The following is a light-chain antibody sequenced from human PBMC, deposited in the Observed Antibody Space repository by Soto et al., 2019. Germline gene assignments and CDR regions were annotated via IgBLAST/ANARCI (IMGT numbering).Light chain of an antibody. Sequence: EIVMKQSPATLSVSPGERATLSCRASQSVTSNFAWYRQKPGQAPRLLISDASTRATGVPARFSGSGSGTEFTRTISSLQSEDYGIYYCQQYNFWPPLTFGRGTKVEIK. CDR1: QSVTSN. J-gene: IGKJ4*01. CDR2: DAS. V-gene: IGKV3-15*01. CDR3: QQYNFWPPLT.